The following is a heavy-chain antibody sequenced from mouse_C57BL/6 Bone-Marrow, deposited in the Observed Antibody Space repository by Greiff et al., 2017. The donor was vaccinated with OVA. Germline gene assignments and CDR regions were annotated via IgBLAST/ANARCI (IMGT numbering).Heavy chain of an antibody. CDR2: ISSGSSTI. D-gene: IGHD1-1*01. Sequence: EVMLVESGGGLVKPGGSLKLSCAASGFTFSDYGMHWVRQAPEKGLEWVAYISSGSSTIYYADTVKGRFTISRDNAKNTLFLQMTSLRSEDTAMYYCARAPYYYGSRDWYFDVWGTGTTVTVSS. J-gene: IGHJ1*03. V-gene: IGHV5-17*01. CDR3: ARAPYYYGSRDWYFDV. CDR1: GFTFSDYG.